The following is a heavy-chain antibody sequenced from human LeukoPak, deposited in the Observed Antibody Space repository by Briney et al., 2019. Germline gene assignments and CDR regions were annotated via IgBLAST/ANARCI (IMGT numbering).Heavy chain of an antibody. V-gene: IGHV3-53*01. J-gene: IGHJ6*02. CDR1: GFTVSSNY. D-gene: IGHD4-11*01. Sequence: PGGSLRLSCAASGFTVSSNYMSWVRQAPGKGLEWVSVIYSGGSTYYADSVKGRFTISRDNAKNSLYLQMNSLRAEDTAVYYCARDNTVTTHYYYYYGMDVWGQGTTVTVSS. CDR2: IYSGGST. CDR3: ARDNTVTTHYYYYYGMDV.